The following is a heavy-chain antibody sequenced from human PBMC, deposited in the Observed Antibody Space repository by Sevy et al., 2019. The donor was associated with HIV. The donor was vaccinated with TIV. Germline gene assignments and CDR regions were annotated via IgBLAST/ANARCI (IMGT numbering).Heavy chain of an antibody. Sequence: GGSLRLSCAASGFTFEDYGMSWVRQVPGKGPEWVSGINWNGGSTSYADSVKGRFTISRDNAKKSLYLQMKGLRAEDTALYYCARDPPSYYDYRNSYHDIWGQGTRVTVSS. D-gene: IGHD3-3*01. CDR3: ARDPPSYYDYRNSYHDI. J-gene: IGHJ4*01. V-gene: IGHV3-20*04. CDR1: GFTFEDYG. CDR2: INWNGGST.